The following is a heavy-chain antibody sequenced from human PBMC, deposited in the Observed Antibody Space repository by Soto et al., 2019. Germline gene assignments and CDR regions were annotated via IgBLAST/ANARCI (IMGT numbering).Heavy chain of an antibody. J-gene: IGHJ2*01. CDR1: GFNSGATFGGFA. Sequence: PGGSLRLSCAASGFNSGATFGGFAMNWVRQAPGKGLERVSVISGSGGSSFYADFVKGRFTISRDNSRNMVYLQMNSLGVDDTAEYFWGMGAGGSGPSALYTWGR. CDR3: GMGAGGSGPSALYT. D-gene: IGHD3-16*01. V-gene: IGHV3-23*01. CDR2: ISGSGGSS.